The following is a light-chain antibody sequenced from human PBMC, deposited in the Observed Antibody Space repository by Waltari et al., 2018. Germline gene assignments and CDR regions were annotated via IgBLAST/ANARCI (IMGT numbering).Light chain of an antibody. CDR2: VNSDGSH. V-gene: IGLV4-69*02. CDR1: SGHSSHV. CDR3: QTWGTGVRV. Sequence: QIVLTQSPSASAFLGASVKLTCTLNSGHSSHVIAWHQQQPGKGPRYLMKVNSDGSHSKGDVIPDRFSGSRTGPECYLTISSLQSEDEADYYCQTWGTGVRVFGGGTKLTVL. J-gene: IGLJ3*02.